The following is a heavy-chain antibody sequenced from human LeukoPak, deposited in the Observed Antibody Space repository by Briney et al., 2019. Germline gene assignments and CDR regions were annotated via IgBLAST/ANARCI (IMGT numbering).Heavy chain of an antibody. D-gene: IGHD6-13*01. J-gene: IGHJ3*02. V-gene: IGHV4-39*07. CDR3: ARDPRIPYSSSSDAFDI. Sequence: SETLSLTCTVSGGSISSSSYYWGWIRQPPGKGLEWIGSIYYSGSTYYNPSLKSRVTISVDTSKNQFSLKLSSVTAADTAVYYCARDPRIPYSSSSDAFDIWGQGTMVTVSS. CDR2: IYYSGST. CDR1: GGSISSSSYY.